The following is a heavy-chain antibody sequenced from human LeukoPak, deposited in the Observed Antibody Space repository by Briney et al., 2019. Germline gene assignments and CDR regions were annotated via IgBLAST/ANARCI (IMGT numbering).Heavy chain of an antibody. CDR3: ARVGYCSSTSCYKAYYFDY. CDR1: GYTFTDYY. Sequence: ASVKVSCKASGYTFTDYYMHWLRQAPGQGLEWMGWINPNSGGTNYAQKFQGRVTMTRDTSISTAYMELSSLRSEDTAVYYCARVGYCSSTSCYKAYYFDYWGQGTLVTVSS. CDR2: INPNSGGT. J-gene: IGHJ4*02. D-gene: IGHD2-2*02. V-gene: IGHV1-2*02.